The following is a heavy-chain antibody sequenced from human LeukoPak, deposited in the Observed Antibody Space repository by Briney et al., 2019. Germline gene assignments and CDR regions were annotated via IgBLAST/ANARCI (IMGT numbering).Heavy chain of an antibody. D-gene: IGHD3-22*01. CDR1: GGSIINYY. CDR2: IYVTGST. Sequence: SETLSLTCTVSGGSIINYYWSWVRQPAGTGLEWVGRIYVTGSTIYNPSLQSRLSMSVDTSKSQFSLRLTSVTAADTAVYYCARLKYYDSTGYSPGYYMDVWGKGITVTVSS. J-gene: IGHJ6*03. CDR3: ARLKYYDSTGYSPGYYMDV. V-gene: IGHV4-4*07.